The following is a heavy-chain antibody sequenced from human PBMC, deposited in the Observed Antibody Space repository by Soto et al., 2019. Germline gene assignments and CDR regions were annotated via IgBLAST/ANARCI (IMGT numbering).Heavy chain of an antibody. V-gene: IGHV2-5*02. J-gene: IGHJ4*02. CDR2: IYWDDDK. CDR3: AHSVVAGLGYYFDY. CDR1: GFSLSSTRVA. Sequence: QITLKESGPTLVKPTQTLTLTCTFSGFSLSSTRVAVGWIRQPPGKALEWLALIYWDDDKRYSPFLKSRLTITKDTSKNQVVLTMTNMDPVDTATYYCAHSVVAGLGYYFDYWGQGTQVTVSS. D-gene: IGHD6-19*01.